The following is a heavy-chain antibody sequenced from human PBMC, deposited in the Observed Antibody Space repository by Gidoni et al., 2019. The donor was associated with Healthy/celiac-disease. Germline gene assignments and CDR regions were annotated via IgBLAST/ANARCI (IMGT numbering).Heavy chain of an antibody. CDR2: ISSSSSYI. J-gene: IGHJ4*02. Sequence: EVQLVESGGGLVKPGGSLRLSCQASGFTFSSYSMTWVRQAPGKGLEWVSSISSSSSYIYYADSVKGRFTISRDNAKNSLYLQMNSLRAEDTAVYYCARSGSSGFDYWGQGTLVTVSS. CDR3: ARSGSSGFDY. D-gene: IGHD6-19*01. V-gene: IGHV3-21*01. CDR1: GFTFSSYS.